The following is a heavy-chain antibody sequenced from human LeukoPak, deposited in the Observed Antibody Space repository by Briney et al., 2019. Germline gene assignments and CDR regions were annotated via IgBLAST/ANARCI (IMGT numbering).Heavy chain of an antibody. CDR2: IIPIFGTA. J-gene: IGHJ5*02. V-gene: IGHV1-69*05. CDR3: ARDHVVVVPAAIQGWFDP. Sequence: ASVKVSCKASGGTFGSYAISWVRQAPGQGLEWMGGIIPIFGTANYAQKFQGRVTITTDESTSTAYMELSSLRSEDTAVYYCARDHVVVVPAAIQGWFDPWGQGTLVTVSS. D-gene: IGHD2-2*02. CDR1: GGTFGSYA.